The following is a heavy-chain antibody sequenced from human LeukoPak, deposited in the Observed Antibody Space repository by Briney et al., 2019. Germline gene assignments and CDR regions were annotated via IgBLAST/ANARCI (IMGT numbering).Heavy chain of an antibody. CDR2: IYSGGST. Sequence: PGGSLRLSCAASGFTVSSNYMSWVRQAPGKGLEWVSVIYSGGSTYYADSVKGRFTISRDNSKNTLYLQMNSLRAEDTAVYYCAKASGRGFWGITGTTSGYWGQGTLVTVSS. CDR1: GFTVSSNY. D-gene: IGHD1-7*01. J-gene: IGHJ4*02. CDR3: AKASGRGFWGITGTTSGY. V-gene: IGHV3-53*01.